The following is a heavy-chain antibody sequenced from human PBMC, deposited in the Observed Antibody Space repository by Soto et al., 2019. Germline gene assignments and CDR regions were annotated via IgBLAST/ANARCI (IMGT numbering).Heavy chain of an antibody. CDR2: IWYDGSKK. D-gene: IGHD5-18*01. CDR3: VREGRHTAMFSGFDY. V-gene: IGHV3-33*01. CDR1: GFTFSEDA. J-gene: IGHJ4*02. Sequence: QVDLVESGGGVVQPGESLRLSCATSGFTFSEDAMHWVRQAPGKGLEWVAVIWYDGSKKHYADSVKGRFTISRDNSKNTLFLQMNSLTAKDTAVYWCVREGRHTAMFSGFDYWGQGTRVTASS.